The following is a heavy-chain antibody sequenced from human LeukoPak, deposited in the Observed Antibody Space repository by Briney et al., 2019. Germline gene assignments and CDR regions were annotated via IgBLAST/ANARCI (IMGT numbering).Heavy chain of an antibody. CDR3: VKDVNWSTY. D-gene: IGHD1-1*01. J-gene: IGHJ4*02. CDR2: ISGNGDTT. CDR1: GFTFSSYA. V-gene: IGHV3-23*01. Sequence: GGSLRLSCAASGFTFSSYAMIRVRQAPGKGLEWVSVISGNGDTTYYADSVKGRFTISRDNSRNTVYLQMNSLRGDDTAVYYCVKDVNWSTYWGQGTLVTVSS.